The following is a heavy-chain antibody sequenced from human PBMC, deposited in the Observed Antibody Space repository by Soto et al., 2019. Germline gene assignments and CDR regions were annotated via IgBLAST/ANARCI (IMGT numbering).Heavy chain of an antibody. CDR3: ARQPPRYCSGGSCYGIDY. J-gene: IGHJ4*02. CDR1: GGSISSYY. V-gene: IGHV4-59*08. Sequence: SETLSLTCTVSGGSISSYYWSWIRQPPGKGLEWIGYIYYSGSTNYNPSLKSRVTISVDTSKNQFSLKLSSVTAADTAVYYCARQPPRYCSGGSCYGIDYWGQGTLVTVSS. CDR2: IYYSGST. D-gene: IGHD2-15*01.